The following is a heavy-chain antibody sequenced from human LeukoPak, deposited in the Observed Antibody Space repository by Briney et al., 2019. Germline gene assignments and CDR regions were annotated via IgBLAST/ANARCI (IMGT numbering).Heavy chain of an antibody. V-gene: IGHV4-30-2*01. Sequence: SQTLSLTCAVSGGSISSGGYSWSWIRQPPGKGLEWIGYIYHSGSTYYNPSLKSRVTISVDRSKNQFSLKLSSVTAADTAVYCCARGFGGVIVIPYYFDYWGQGTLVTVSS. CDR3: ARGFGGVIVIPYYFDY. CDR1: GGSISSGGYS. CDR2: IYHSGST. J-gene: IGHJ4*02. D-gene: IGHD3-16*02.